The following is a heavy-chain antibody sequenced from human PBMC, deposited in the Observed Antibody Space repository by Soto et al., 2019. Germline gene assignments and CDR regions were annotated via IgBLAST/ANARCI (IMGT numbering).Heavy chain of an antibody. Sequence: QVQLVQSGAEVKKPGASVKVSCKASGYTFTSYGISWVRQAPGQGLEWMGWISAYNGNTNYAQKLQGRVTMTTDTATSTAYMELRSLRSDDTAVYYCARSWGGIAARKVGDAFDIWGQGTMVTVSS. D-gene: IGHD6-6*01. CDR1: GYTFTSYG. J-gene: IGHJ3*02. CDR2: ISAYNGNT. CDR3: ARSWGGIAARKVGDAFDI. V-gene: IGHV1-18*01.